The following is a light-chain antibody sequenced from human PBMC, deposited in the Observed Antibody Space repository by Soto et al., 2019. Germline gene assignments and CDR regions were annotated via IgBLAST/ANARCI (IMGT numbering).Light chain of an antibody. J-gene: IGLJ1*01. CDR2: EVN. CDR1: SRDVGGNIY. V-gene: IGLV2-14*01. Sequence: QSVLTQPASVSGSPGQSITISCTGTSRDVGGNIYVSWYQQHPGKAPKVLIYEVNNRPSGVSSRFSGSKSGNTASLTISGLQPEDEADYYCCSYAGSSIYVFGTGTKVTVL. CDR3: CSYAGSSIYV.